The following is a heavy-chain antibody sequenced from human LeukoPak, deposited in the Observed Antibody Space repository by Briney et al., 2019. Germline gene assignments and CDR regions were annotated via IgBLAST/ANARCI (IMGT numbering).Heavy chain of an antibody. V-gene: IGHV4-61*08. Sequence: PSQTLSLTCTVSGGFISSGGYYWSWIRQHPGKGLEWIGHIYYSGSTNYNPSLKSRVTISVDTSKNQFSLKLSSVTAADTAVYYCARAAHPGSYYGSIDYWGQGTLVTVSS. CDR2: IYYSGST. CDR3: ARAAHPGSYYGSIDY. D-gene: IGHD3-10*01. CDR1: GGFISSGGYY. J-gene: IGHJ4*02.